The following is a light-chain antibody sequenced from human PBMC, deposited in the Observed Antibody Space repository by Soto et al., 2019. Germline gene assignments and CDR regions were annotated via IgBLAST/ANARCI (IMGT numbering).Light chain of an antibody. CDR2: DAS. Sequence: EIVMTHSPATLSVSPWERATLSLRAGQSVSNYLAWYQQKPGQAPRLLIYDASNRATGIPARFSGSGSGTDFTLTISSLEPEDFAVYYCQQRSDWPPGFTFGPGTKVDI. CDR1: QSVSNY. J-gene: IGKJ3*01. V-gene: IGKV3-11*01. CDR3: QQRSDWPPGFT.